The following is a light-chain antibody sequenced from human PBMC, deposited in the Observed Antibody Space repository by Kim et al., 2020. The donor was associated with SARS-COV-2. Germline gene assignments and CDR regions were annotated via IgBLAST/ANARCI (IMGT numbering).Light chain of an antibody. CDR2: EVT. J-gene: IGLJ2*01. CDR3: CSSYATSSTFV. Sequence: QSIPISCTGSSSDVGGYNHVSWYQHHPGKAPKVIIYEVTKRPSGISNRFSGSKSGNTASLTISGLLPEDEGDYYCCSSYATSSTFVFGGGTQLTVL. CDR1: SSDVGGYNH. V-gene: IGLV2-23*02.